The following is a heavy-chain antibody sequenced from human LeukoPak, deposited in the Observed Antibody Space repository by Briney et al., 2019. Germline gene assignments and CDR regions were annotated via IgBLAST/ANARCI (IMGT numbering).Heavy chain of an antibody. CDR2: IYYSGST. Sequence: SETLSLTCTVSGGSISRHYWSWIRQPPGKGLEWIGYIYYSGSTNYNPSLKSRVTISVDTSKNQFSLKLSSVTAADTAVYYCARMTTVTNAMDVWGKGTTVTVSS. V-gene: IGHV4-59*11. CDR3: ARMTTVTNAMDV. D-gene: IGHD4-11*01. J-gene: IGHJ6*04. CDR1: GGSISRHY.